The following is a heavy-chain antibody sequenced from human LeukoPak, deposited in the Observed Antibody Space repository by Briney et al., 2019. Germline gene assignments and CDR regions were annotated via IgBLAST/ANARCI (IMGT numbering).Heavy chain of an antibody. J-gene: IGHJ6*03. V-gene: IGHV3-48*02. Sequence: GGSLRLSCTVSGSTFNSHSMNWVRQAPGKGLEWISYISSRGSAVYSAVSVKGRFTISSDKANNSLFFPMNSLRDEDTAVYYCARVVLGYCSGGSCPGGYYYYMDVWGKGTSVTVSS. D-gene: IGHD2-15*01. CDR1: GSTFNSHS. CDR3: ARVVLGYCSGGSCPGGYYYYMDV. CDR2: ISSRGSAV.